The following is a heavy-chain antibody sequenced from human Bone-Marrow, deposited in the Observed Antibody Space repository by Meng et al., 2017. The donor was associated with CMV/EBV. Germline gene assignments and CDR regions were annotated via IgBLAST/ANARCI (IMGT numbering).Heavy chain of an antibody. Sequence: SVKVSCKASGFTFTSSAVQWVRQARGQRLEWIGWIVVGSGNTNYAQKFQERVTITRDTSISTAYMELSRLRSDDTAVYYCARVEKWELLNYYGMDVWGQGTTVTVSS. CDR2: IVVGSGNT. V-gene: IGHV1-58*01. J-gene: IGHJ6*02. D-gene: IGHD1-26*01. CDR3: ARVEKWELLNYYGMDV. CDR1: GFTFTSSA.